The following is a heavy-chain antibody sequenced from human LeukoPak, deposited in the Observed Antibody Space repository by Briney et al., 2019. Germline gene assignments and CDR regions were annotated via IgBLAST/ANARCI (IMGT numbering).Heavy chain of an antibody. V-gene: IGHV4-4*07. CDR3: ARLGRDDPYFYYYMDV. J-gene: IGHJ6*03. Sequence: SETLPLTCSVTGGPMCSYHWSWTRQPAGKGLEWIGRIHACETSNYNPSLKSRLTMSVNSSRNHFSLKLSSVTATDTAVYYCARLGRDDPYFYYYMDVWGKETTVTVSS. CDR2: IHACETS. CDR1: GGPMCSYH. D-gene: IGHD1-1*01.